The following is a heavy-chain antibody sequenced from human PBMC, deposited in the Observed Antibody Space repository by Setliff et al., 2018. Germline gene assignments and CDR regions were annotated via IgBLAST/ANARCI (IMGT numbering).Heavy chain of an antibody. V-gene: IGHV4-34*01. Sequence: SETLSLTCAVYGDSFSDYYWSWIRQPPGQGLEWIEEINHSGHTNYSPSLRSRVTMSVDTSKKQLSLKLNSVTAADTGVYYCATRTFAVIPHSGLGLDYFYGMDVWGRGTTVTVSS. CDR1: GDSFSDYY. D-gene: IGHD2-21*01. CDR3: ATRTFAVIPHSGLGLDYFYGMDV. J-gene: IGHJ6*02. CDR2: INHSGHT.